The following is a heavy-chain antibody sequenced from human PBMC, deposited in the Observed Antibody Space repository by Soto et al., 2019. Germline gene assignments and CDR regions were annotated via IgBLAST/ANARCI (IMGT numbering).Heavy chain of an antibody. CDR3: TRPIEAAGDSYYDYGMDV. CDR2: VRTKANSYAT. CDR1: GFTFSGSA. J-gene: IGHJ6*02. Sequence: EVQLVESGGGLVQPGGSLKLSCAASGFTFSGSAMLWVRQASGKGLEWVGRVRTKANSYATAYAASVKGRFTISRDDSKDTAFLQMNSLKTGETAVYYGTRPIEAAGDSYYDYGMDVWGQGTMVTVSS. V-gene: IGHV3-73*02. D-gene: IGHD6-13*01.